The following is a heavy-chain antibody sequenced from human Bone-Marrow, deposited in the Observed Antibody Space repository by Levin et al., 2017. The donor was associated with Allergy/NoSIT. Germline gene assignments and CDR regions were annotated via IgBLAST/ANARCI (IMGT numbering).Heavy chain of an antibody. D-gene: IGHD2-15*01. CDR2: ISYDAIHK. CDR1: GFTLSSYG. J-gene: IGHJ3*01. CDR3: ARDRIDHCIGDSCYSAFDV. V-gene: IGHV3-30*03. Sequence: PGGSLRLSCAASGFTLSSYGIHWVRQTPGKGLEWLALISYDAIHKFYADSVKGRFTISRDNSKNTVNLQMDNLRSEDTAVYYCARDRIDHCIGDSCYSAFDVWGQGTLVTVSS.